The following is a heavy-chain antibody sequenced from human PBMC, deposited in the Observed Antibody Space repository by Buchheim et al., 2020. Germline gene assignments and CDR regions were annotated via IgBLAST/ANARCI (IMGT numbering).Heavy chain of an antibody. Sequence: EVQLLESGGGLVQPGGSLRLSCAASGFTFSSYAMSWVRQAPGKGLEWVSAISGSGGSTYYADSVKGRFTISRDNSKHTLYLQMNSLRAEDTAVYYCAKDRKGGERWLQLSPFDYWGQGTL. CDR2: ISGSGGST. D-gene: IGHD5-24*01. CDR1: GFTFSSYA. V-gene: IGHV3-23*01. CDR3: AKDRKGGERWLQLSPFDY. J-gene: IGHJ4*02.